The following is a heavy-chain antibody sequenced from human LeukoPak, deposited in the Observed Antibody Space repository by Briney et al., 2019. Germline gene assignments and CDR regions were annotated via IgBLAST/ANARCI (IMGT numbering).Heavy chain of an antibody. CDR3: ARDGYYYDSSGYYYVGNWFDP. D-gene: IGHD3-22*01. V-gene: IGHV3-21*01. Sequence: GGSLRLSCAASGFTFSSYSMNWVRQAPGKGLEWVSAISSSSSYIYYADSVKGRFTISRDNAKNSLYLQMNSLRAEDTAVYYCARDGYYYDSSGYYYVGNWFDPWGQGTLVTVSS. J-gene: IGHJ5*02. CDR2: ISSSSSYI. CDR1: GFTFSSYS.